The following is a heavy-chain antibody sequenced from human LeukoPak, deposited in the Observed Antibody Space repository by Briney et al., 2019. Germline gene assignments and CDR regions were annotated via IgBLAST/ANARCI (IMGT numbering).Heavy chain of an antibody. D-gene: IGHD5-18*01. CDR1: GFTFSGYG. CDR3: ANPGYSYGEFDY. V-gene: IGHV3-30*02. Sequence: QPGGSLRLSCAASGFTFSGYGMHWVRQAPGKGLEWVAFIRYDGSNKYYADSVKGRFTISRDNSKNTLYLQMNSLRAEDTAVYYCANPGYSYGEFDYWGQGTLVTVSS. J-gene: IGHJ4*02. CDR2: IRYDGSNK.